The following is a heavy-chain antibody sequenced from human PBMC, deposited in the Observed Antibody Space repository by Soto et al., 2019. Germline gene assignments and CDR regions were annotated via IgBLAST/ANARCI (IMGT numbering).Heavy chain of an antibody. CDR1: GVTFKDYG. V-gene: IGHV3-30*03. D-gene: IGHD3-16*01. Sequence: GGSLRLSCGAPGVTFKDYGMHWVRQAPGKGLEWVAVISYDGKQTYYADSVKGRFTISKDKSKRTLFLPMNSMRVDDTAVYYCARDGWGSNWYFDLWGRGTLVTVSS. J-gene: IGHJ2*01. CDR3: ARDGWGSNWYFDL. CDR2: ISYDGKQT.